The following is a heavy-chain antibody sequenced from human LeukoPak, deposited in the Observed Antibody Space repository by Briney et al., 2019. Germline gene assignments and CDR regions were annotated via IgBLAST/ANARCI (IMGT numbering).Heavy chain of an antibody. CDR3: ARGRYDYGAPYCFDP. D-gene: IGHD4-17*01. J-gene: IGHJ5*02. Sequence: GGSLRLSCAASGFTFISNWMHSVRQAPGKGLVWVSRINSDGSSTSYASSVKGRFTISRDNAKNTMYLQMNSLRAEDTAAYYCARGRYDYGAPYCFDPWGQGTLVTVSS. CDR1: GFTFISNW. V-gene: IGHV3-74*01. CDR2: INSDGSST.